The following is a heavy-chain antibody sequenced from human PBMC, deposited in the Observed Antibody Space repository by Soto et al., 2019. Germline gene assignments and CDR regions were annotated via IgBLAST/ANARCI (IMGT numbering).Heavy chain of an antibody. CDR2: IVVASGQT. CDR3: SADRPDIGVGWWV. D-gene: IGHD2-15*01. V-gene: IGHV1-58*02. Sequence: SVKVSCKASGSGFIRSGIQWVRQAHGQRLEWIGWIVVASGQTNYAQNFRGRVAITRDTSTATAYIELTGLTSEDTAVYFYSADRPDIGVGWWVWGQGTTVTVSS. CDR1: GSGFIRSG. J-gene: IGHJ6*02.